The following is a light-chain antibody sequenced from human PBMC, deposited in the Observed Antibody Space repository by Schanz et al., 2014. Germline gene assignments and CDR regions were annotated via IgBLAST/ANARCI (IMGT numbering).Light chain of an antibody. CDR2: EVS. CDR3: CSYAGLSSWV. Sequence: QSALTQPASVSGSPGQSITISCTGTSSDVGAYNYVSWYQQHPGKAPKLMIYEVSKRPSGVPDRFSGSKSGNTASLTVSGLQAEDEADYYCCSYAGLSSWVFGGGTKLTVL. CDR1: SSDVGAYNY. J-gene: IGLJ3*02. V-gene: IGLV2-8*01.